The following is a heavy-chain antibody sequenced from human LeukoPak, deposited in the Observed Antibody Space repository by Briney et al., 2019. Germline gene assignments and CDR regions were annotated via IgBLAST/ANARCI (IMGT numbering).Heavy chain of an antibody. D-gene: IGHD1-7*01. V-gene: IGHV1-46*01. J-gene: IGHJ4*02. CDR2: INPSGGST. Sequence: ASVKVSFKASGYTFTSYYMHWVRQAPGQGLEWTGIINPSGGSTSYAQKFQGRVTMTRDMSTSTVYMELSSLRSEDTAVYYCARDSGKLELRYYFDYWGQGTLVTVSS. CDR1: GYTFTSYY. CDR3: ARDSGKLELRYYFDY.